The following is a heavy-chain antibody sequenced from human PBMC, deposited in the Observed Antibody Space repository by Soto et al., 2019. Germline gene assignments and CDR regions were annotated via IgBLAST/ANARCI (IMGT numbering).Heavy chain of an antibody. J-gene: IGHJ4*02. CDR2: IWYDGSNK. CDR3: ASDAEGYFDY. Sequence: HVQLVESGGGVVQPGRSLRLSCAASGFTFSSYGMHWVRQAPGKGLEWVAVIWYDGSNKYYADSVKGRFTISRDNSKNTLYLQMNSLRAEDTAVSYCASDAEGYFDYWGQGTLVTVSS. V-gene: IGHV3-33*01. CDR1: GFTFSSYG.